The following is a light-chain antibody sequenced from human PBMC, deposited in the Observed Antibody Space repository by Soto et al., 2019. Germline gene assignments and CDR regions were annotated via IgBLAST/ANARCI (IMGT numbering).Light chain of an antibody. J-gene: IGLJ2*01. CDR3: SSYTSTTTLV. Sequence: QSALTQPASVSGSPGQSITISCTGDVGRYNYVSWYQQHPGKAPKLIIYEVSSRPSGVSNRFSGSKCGNTASLTISGLQADDEADYYCSSYTSTTTLVFGRGTKLTVL. CDR2: EVS. CDR1: VGRYNY. V-gene: IGLV2-14*01.